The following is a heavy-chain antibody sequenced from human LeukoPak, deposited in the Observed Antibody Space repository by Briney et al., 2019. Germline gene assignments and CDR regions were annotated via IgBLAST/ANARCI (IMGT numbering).Heavy chain of an antibody. J-gene: IGHJ4*02. CDR3: ARAGTNFRWSTKQYLYYFDY. V-gene: IGHV4-59*01. D-gene: IGHD1-7*01. CDR1: GGSITNYY. Sequence: SETLSLTCSLSGGSITNYYWSWIRQPPGKGLEWIAWIYSSGNTDYNPSLKSRVTISVDTSKNQFSLKLSSVTAADTAVYYCARAGTNFRWSTKQYLYYFDYWGQGTLVTVSS. CDR2: IYSSGNT.